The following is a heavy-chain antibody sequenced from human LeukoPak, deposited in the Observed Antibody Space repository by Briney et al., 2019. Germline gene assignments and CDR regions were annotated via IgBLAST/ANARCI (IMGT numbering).Heavy chain of an antibody. J-gene: IGHJ6*02. CDR1: GFTFSSYA. V-gene: IGHV3-23*01. D-gene: IGHD3-10*01. Sequence: PGGSLRLSCAASGFTFSSYAMSWVRQAPGKGLEWVSAISGSGGSTYYADSVKGRFTISRDNSKSTLYLQMNSLGAEGTAVYYCAKSFRGGYYYYYGMDVWGQGTTVTVSS. CDR3: AKSFRGGYYYYYGMDV. CDR2: ISGSGGST.